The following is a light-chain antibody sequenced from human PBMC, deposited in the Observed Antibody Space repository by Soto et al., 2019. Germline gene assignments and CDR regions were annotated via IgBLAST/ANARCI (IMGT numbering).Light chain of an antibody. Sequence: DIPMTQSPSSLSASVGDRVTITCRASQDIGYFLTWYQQRPGKVPKLIVYSASSVFSGPPSRFSGSGPGTDFTLTIFNLQPDDVATYYCQKYDSAPFTFAPGTRVEIK. CDR3: QKYDSAPFT. CDR2: SAS. V-gene: IGKV1-27*01. J-gene: IGKJ3*01. CDR1: QDIGYF.